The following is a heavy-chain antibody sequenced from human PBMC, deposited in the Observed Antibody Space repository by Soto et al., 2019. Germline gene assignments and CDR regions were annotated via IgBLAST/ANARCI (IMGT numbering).Heavy chain of an antibody. CDR3: ARVLENRKHCCVY. CDR1: GFTFRLYS. V-gene: IGHV3-21*01. J-gene: IGHJ4*01. CDR2: ISDNGKYI. D-gene: IGHD2-21*01. Sequence: PGGSLRLSCAASGFTFRLYSLNWVRQAPGKGLEWVSSISDNGKYIYYADSVKGRFTISRDNAKNSLYLQMNSLRAEDTAVCYCARVLENRKHCCVYWGHGTQGIVT.